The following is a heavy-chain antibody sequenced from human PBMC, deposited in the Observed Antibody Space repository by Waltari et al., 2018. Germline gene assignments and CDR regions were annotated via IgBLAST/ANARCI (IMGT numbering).Heavy chain of an antibody. CDR3: AKDYSSTSGYYYMDV. J-gene: IGHJ6*03. CDR1: GFTFSSYG. CDR2: IRYEGSNQ. Sequence: QVQLVESGGGVVQPGGSLRLSCAASGFTFSSYGMPWVRQAPGKGLEWVAFIRYEGSNQYYADSVKGRFTISRDNSKNTLYLQMNSLRAEDTAVYYCAKDYSSTSGYYYMDVWGKGTTVTISS. D-gene: IGHD2-2*01. V-gene: IGHV3-30*02.